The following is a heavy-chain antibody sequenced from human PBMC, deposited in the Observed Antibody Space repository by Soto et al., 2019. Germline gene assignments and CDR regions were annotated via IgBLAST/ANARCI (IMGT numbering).Heavy chain of an antibody. CDR3: ARSGDIVVVPAAISAFDI. J-gene: IGHJ3*02. CDR2: IIPIFGTA. Sequence: SVKVSCKASGGTFSSYAISWVRQAPGQRLEWMGGIIPIFGTANYAQKFQGRVTITADESTSTAYMELSSLRSEDTAVYYCARSGDIVVVPAAISAFDIWGQGTMVTVSS. CDR1: GGTFSSYA. V-gene: IGHV1-69*13. D-gene: IGHD2-2*01.